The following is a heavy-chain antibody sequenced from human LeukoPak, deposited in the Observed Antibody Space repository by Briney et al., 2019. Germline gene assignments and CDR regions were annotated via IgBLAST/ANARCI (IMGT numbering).Heavy chain of an antibody. Sequence: SETLSLTCTVSGGSISSYYWGWIRQPPGKGLEWIGSISYSGSTYYNPSLKSRVIIYVDTSKNHCSLRLRSGTAAGTAVYYCARHGGGWEPILFDSWGQGSLVTVSS. CDR2: ISYSGST. V-gene: IGHV4-39*01. D-gene: IGHD1-26*01. CDR1: GGSISSYY. CDR3: ARHGGGWEPILFDS. J-gene: IGHJ4*02.